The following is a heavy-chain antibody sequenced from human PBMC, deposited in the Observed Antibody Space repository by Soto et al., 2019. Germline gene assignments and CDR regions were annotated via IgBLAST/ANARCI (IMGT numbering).Heavy chain of an antibody. J-gene: IGHJ4*02. CDR3: AREGLAAREVYYFDY. CDR2: IWYDGSNK. CDR1: GFTFSSYG. D-gene: IGHD6-6*01. V-gene: IGHV3-33*01. Sequence: QVQLVESGGGVFQPGRSLRLSCAASGFTFSSYGMHWVRQDPGQGLEWVAVIWYDGSNKYDADSVKGRFTISRDNSKNTLYLQMNSLRAEDTAVYYCAREGLAAREVYYFDYWGQGTLVTVSS.